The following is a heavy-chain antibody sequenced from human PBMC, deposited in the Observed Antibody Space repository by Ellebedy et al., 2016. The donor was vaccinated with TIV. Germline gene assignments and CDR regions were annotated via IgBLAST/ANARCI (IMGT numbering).Heavy chain of an antibody. J-gene: IGHJ1*01. CDR1: GFTFSSYS. D-gene: IGHD2-2*01. CDR3: ARDQDCISTGCYDAEYFHH. CDR2: ISSSSSYI. V-gene: IGHV3-21*01. Sequence: GESLKISXAASGFTFSSYSMNWVRQAPGKGLEWVSSISSSSSYIYYADSVKGRFTISRDNAKNSLYLQMNSLRAEDTAVYYCARDQDCISTGCYDAEYFHHWGQGTLVTVSS.